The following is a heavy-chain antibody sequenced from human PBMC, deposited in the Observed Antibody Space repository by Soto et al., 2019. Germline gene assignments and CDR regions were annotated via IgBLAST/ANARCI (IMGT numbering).Heavy chain of an antibody. CDR2: ISSSGVST. J-gene: IGHJ4*02. CDR3: AKHLWPVTTIHFDY. D-gene: IGHD4-17*01. CDR1: GFTFSSYA. V-gene: IGHV3-23*01. Sequence: GGSLRLSCAASGFTFSSYAMSWVRQAPGKGLEWVSGISSSGVSTYYADSAKGRFTISRDNSKSTLYLQMDSLRADDTAAYYCAKHLWPVTTIHFDYWGQGTLVTVSS.